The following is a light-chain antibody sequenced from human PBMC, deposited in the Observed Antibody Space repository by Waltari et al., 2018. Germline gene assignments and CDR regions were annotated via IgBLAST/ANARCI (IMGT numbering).Light chain of an antibody. CDR1: QTVGTH. CDR2: NAS. CDR3: QQYYSTPYT. V-gene: IGKV3-11*01. J-gene: IGKJ2*01. Sequence: EIVLTQSPVTLSLSPGERATLSCRASQTVGTHLACDQNKPGQAPRLLIYNASLRASGIPARFSGSGSGTDFTLTISSLQAEDVAVYYCQQYYSTPYTFGQGTKLEIK.